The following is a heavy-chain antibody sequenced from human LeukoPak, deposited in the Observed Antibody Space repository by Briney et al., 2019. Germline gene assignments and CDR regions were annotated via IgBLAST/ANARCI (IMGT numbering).Heavy chain of an antibody. Sequence: RASVKVSCKASGYTFTGYYMHWVRQAPGQGLEWIGWINPNSGGTNYAQKFQGRVTMTRDTSISTAYMELSRLRSDDTAVYYCARDSRGYSGYVWNAWPLYSSGWGGWFDPWGQGTLVTVSS. CDR3: ARDSRGYSGYVWNAWPLYSSGWGGWFDP. D-gene: IGHD5-12*01. V-gene: IGHV1-2*02. CDR1: GYTFTGYY. CDR2: INPNSGGT. J-gene: IGHJ5*02.